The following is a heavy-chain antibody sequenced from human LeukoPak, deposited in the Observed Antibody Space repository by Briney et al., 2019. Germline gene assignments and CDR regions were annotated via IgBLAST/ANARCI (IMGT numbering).Heavy chain of an antibody. D-gene: IGHD3-22*01. CDR1: GGSISSYY. CDR3: AREPGFDSSGYLNWFDP. V-gene: IGHV4-59*01. J-gene: IGHJ5*02. CDR2: IFYSGST. Sequence: SETLSLTCTVSGGSISSYYWSWIRQPPGKGLEWIACIFYSGSTKYNPSLKSRVTISVDTSKNQLSLKLSSVTAPDTAVYYCAREPGFDSSGYLNWFDPWGQGTLVTVSS.